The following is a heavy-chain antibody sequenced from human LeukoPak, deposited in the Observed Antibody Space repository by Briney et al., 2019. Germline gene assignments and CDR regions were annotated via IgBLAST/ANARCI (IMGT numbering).Heavy chain of an antibody. CDR1: GYIFTNYA. D-gene: IGHD3-16*01. CDR2: ISAYNGNT. Sequence: ASVKVSCKTSGYIFTNYAISCVRQAPGQGLEWMGWISAYNGNTKYSQKLQGRVTMTTDTSTSTAYMELRSLRSDDTAVYYCARGRGDYVKAFDAGAQETLVTVSS. J-gene: IGHJ5*02. V-gene: IGHV1-18*01. CDR3: ARGRGDYVKAFDA.